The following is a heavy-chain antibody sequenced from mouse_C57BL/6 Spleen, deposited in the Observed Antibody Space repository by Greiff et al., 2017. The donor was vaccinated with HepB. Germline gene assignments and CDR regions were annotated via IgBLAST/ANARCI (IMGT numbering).Heavy chain of an antibody. V-gene: IGHV5-17*01. Sequence: EVQRVESGGGLVKPGGSLKLSCAASGFTFSDYGMHWVRQAPEKGLEWVAYISSGSSTIYYADTVKGRFTISRDNAKNTLFLQMTSLRSEDTAMYYCARQYYGRDWYFDVWGTGTTVTVSS. CDR3: ARQYYGRDWYFDV. J-gene: IGHJ1*03. CDR1: GFTFSDYG. CDR2: ISSGSSTI. D-gene: IGHD1-1*01.